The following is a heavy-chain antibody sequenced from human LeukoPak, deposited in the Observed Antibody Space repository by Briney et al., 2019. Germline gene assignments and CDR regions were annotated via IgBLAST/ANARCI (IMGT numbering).Heavy chain of an antibody. Sequence: GGSLRLSCAASGFTFTSYAMNWVSQAPGKGLESVSTIIGSGSSTYYVDSVKGRLTISRDNSMNTLYLQMNSLRAEDTAEYYCAKDSNGWYQRGSNYFDYWGQGTLVTVSS. CDR3: AKDSNGWYQRGSNYFDY. V-gene: IGHV3-23*01. J-gene: IGHJ4*02. D-gene: IGHD6-19*01. CDR1: GFTFTSYA. CDR2: IIGSGSST.